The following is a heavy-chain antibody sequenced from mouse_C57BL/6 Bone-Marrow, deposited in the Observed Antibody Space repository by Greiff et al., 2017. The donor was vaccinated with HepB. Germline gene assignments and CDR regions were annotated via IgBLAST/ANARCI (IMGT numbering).Heavy chain of an antibody. V-gene: IGHV1-18*01. CDR2: INPNNGGT. D-gene: IGHD2-12*01. J-gene: IGHJ4*01. Sequence: EVQLQQSGPELVKPGASVKIPCKASGYTFTDYNMDWVKQSHGKSLEWIGDINPNNGGTIYNQKFKGKATLTVDKSSSTAYMELRSLTSEDTAVYYCARSERLRRGYYYAMDYGGQGTSVTVSS. CDR3: ARSERLRRGYYYAMDY. CDR1: GYTFTDYN.